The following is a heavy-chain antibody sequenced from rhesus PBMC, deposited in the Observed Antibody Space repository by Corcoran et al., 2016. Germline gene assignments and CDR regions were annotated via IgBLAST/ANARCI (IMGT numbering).Heavy chain of an antibody. D-gene: IGHD3-3*01. CDR2: IYWNDSK. V-gene: IGHV2-95*01. CDR1: GFSISTTGTG. J-gene: IGHJ6*01. CDR3: ARVQYYNIWTGYFYGLDS. Sequence: QVTLKESGPALVKPTQTLTLTCTFSGFSISTTGTGVGWIRQPPGKDLEWIASIYWNDSKYYSTSLKSRLTISKETSKNQVVLTMTNMDPVDTATYYCARVQYYNIWTGYFYGLDSWGQGVVVTVSS.